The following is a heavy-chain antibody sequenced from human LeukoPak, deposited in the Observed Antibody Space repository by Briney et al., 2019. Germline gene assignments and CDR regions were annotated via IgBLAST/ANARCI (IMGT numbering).Heavy chain of an antibody. CDR3: ARHDYGGNSAWFDP. J-gene: IGHJ5*02. CDR2: IYYSGSP. CDR1: GGSINSYY. D-gene: IGHD4-23*01. V-gene: IGHV4-59*01. Sequence: SETLSLTCTVSGGSINSYYWSWIRLPPGKGLEWIGDIYYSGSPNYSPSLKSRVTISMDTSTNQFSLKLTSVTAADTAVYYCARHDYGGNSAWFDPWGQGTLVTVSS.